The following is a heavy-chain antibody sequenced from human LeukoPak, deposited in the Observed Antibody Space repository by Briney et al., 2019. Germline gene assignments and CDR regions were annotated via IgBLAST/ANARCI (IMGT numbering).Heavy chain of an antibody. CDR3: AKDISGSGSYRGPYFDY. Sequence: GGSLRLSCAASGFTFSSYAMSWVRQAPGKGLEWVSAISGSGGSTYYADSVKGRFTISRDNSKNSLYLQMNSLRAEDTALYYCAKDISGSGSYRGPYFDYWGQGTLVTVSS. V-gene: IGHV3-23*01. J-gene: IGHJ4*02. CDR2: ISGSGGST. CDR1: GFTFSSYA. D-gene: IGHD3-10*01.